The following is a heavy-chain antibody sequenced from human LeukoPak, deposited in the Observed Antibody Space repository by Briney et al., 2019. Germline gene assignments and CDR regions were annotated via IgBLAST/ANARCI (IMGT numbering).Heavy chain of an antibody. CDR3: AREGFGGVIALSY. V-gene: IGHV3-30*03. Sequence: GGSLRLSCVASGFTFTDYFMSWVRQAPGKGLEWVAVISYDGSNKYYADSVKGRFTISRDNSKNTLYLQMNSLRAEDTAVYYCAREGFGGVIALSYWGQGTLVTVSS. J-gene: IGHJ4*02. D-gene: IGHD3-16*02. CDR2: ISYDGSNK. CDR1: GFTFTDYF.